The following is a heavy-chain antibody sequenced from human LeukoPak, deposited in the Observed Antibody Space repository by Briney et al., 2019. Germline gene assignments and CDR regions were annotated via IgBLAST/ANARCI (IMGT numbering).Heavy chain of an antibody. CDR3: AKGSTGHREGGYFDY. D-gene: IGHD2-15*01. Sequence: GGSLRLSCAASGFTFSSYAMSWVRQAPGKGLEWVSAISGSGGSTYYADPVEGRFTISRDNSKNTLYLQMNSLRAEDTAVYYCAKGSTGHREGGYFDYWGQGTLVTVSS. CDR2: ISGSGGST. V-gene: IGHV3-23*01. CDR1: GFTFSSYA. J-gene: IGHJ4*02.